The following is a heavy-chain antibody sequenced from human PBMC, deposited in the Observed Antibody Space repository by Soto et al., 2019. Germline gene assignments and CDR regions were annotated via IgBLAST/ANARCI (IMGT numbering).Heavy chain of an antibody. CDR3: ARSTNDYGDRH. Sequence: QVQLVQSGAEAKKPGASVKVSCRASGYTFTSYDINWVRQATGQGLEWMGWMNPNSGNTGYAQKFQGRVTMTRNTSISTAYMELSSLTSDDTAVYYCARSTNDYGDRHWGQGTLVTVSS. CDR1: GYTFTSYD. V-gene: IGHV1-8*01. J-gene: IGHJ4*02. D-gene: IGHD4-17*01. CDR2: MNPNSGNT.